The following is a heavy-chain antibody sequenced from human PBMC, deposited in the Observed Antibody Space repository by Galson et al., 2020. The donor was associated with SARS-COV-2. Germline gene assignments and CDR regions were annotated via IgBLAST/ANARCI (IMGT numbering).Heavy chain of an antibody. CDR3: ARDRYTAIYWGLIGY. CDR1: GFTFSSYW. D-gene: IGHD3-16*01. CDR2: INSDGSST. V-gene: IGHV3-74*01. Sequence: GGSLRLSCAASGFTFSSYWMHWVRQAPGKGLVWVSRINSDGSSTSYADSVKGRFTISRDNAKNTLYLQMNSLRAEDTAVYYCARDRYTAIYWGLIGYWGQGTLVTVSS. J-gene: IGHJ4*02.